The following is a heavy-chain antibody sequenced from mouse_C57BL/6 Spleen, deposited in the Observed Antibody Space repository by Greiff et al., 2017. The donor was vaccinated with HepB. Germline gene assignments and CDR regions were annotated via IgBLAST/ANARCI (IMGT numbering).Heavy chain of an antibody. CDR2: IDPEDGDT. D-gene: IGHD1-1*01. CDR3: TPNYYGSSYFDY. J-gene: IGHJ2*01. V-gene: IGHV14-1*01. CDR1: GFNIKDYY. Sequence: VQLQQSGAELVRPGASVKLSCTASGFNIKDYYMHWVKQRPEQGLEWIGRIDPEDGDTEYDQKFQGKATMTADTSSNTAYLQLSSLTSEDTAVYYCTPNYYGSSYFDYWGQGTTLTVSS.